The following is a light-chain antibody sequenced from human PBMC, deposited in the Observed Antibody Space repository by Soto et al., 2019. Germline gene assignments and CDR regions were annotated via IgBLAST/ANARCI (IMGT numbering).Light chain of an antibody. V-gene: IGLV2-14*01. CDR1: SGDVGGYYY. Sequence: QSVLTQPASVSGSPGQSITISCTGTSGDVGGYYYVPWYQQLPGKAPKLMISEVSNRPSGVSNRFSGSKSGNTASLTISGLQAEDEADYYCSSYTAGGTIFGTGTKLTVL. CDR2: EVS. J-gene: IGLJ1*01. CDR3: SSYTAGGTI.